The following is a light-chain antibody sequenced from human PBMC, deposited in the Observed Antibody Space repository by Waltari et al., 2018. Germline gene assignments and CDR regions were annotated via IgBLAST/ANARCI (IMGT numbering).Light chain of an antibody. Sequence: DIQMTQSPSSLSASVGARVTITCRASQTISSYLNWYLHKPGKAPKLLIYAAASLQSGVPSRFSGSGSGTDFTLTISSLQPEDFATYYCQQSHNTPLTFGGGTKVEVK. CDR2: AAA. CDR1: QTISSY. J-gene: IGKJ4*01. V-gene: IGKV1-39*01. CDR3: QQSHNTPLT.